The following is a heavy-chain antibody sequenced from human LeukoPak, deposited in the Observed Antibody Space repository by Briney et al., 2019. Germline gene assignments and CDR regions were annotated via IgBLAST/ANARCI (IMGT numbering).Heavy chain of an antibody. CDR1: GYSISSGYY. V-gene: IGHV4-38-2*02. CDR2: IYHSGST. J-gene: IGHJ3*02. CDR3: ARVHRSARAFDI. Sequence: SETLSLTCTVSGYSISSGYYWGWIRQPPGKGLEWIGSIYHSGSTYYNPSLKSRVTISVDTSKNQFSLKLSSVTAADTAVYYCARVHRSARAFDIWGQGTMVTVSS.